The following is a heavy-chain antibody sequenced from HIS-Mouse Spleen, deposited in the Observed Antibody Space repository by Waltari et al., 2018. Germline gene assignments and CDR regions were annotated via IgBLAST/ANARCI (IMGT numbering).Heavy chain of an antibody. CDR1: GGSISSSSYY. CDR3: AREIPYSSSWYDWYFDL. CDR2: IYYSGST. J-gene: IGHJ2*01. V-gene: IGHV4-39*07. D-gene: IGHD6-13*01. Sequence: QLQLQESGPGLVKPSETLSLTCTVSGGSISSSSYYWGWIRQPPGKGLEWLGSIYYSGSTYSHPTRKRRVTRSVETSKNQFSLKLSSVTAADTAVYYCAREIPYSSSWYDWYFDLWGRGTLVTVSS.